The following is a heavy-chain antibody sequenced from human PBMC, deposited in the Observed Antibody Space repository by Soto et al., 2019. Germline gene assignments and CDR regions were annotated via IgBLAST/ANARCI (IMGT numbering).Heavy chain of an antibody. D-gene: IGHD6-13*01. CDR3: ARWKRIAAASPALYNWFDP. J-gene: IGHJ5*02. CDR1: GGSIGSSGDY. Sequence: PSETLCLTCSVSGGSIGSSGDYWSWIRQPPGKGLEWIGEINHSGSTNYNPSLKSRVTISVDTSKNQYSLKLSSVTAADTAVYYCARWKRIAAASPALYNWFDPWGQGTLVTVSS. CDR2: INHSGST. V-gene: IGHV4-39*07.